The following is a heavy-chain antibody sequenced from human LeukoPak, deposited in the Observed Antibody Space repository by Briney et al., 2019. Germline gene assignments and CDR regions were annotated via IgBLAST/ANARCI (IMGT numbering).Heavy chain of an antibody. V-gene: IGHV3-30*18. D-gene: IGHD6-13*01. CDR1: GFTFSSYG. CDR2: ISYDGSNK. Sequence: GRSLRLSCAASGFTFSSYGMHWVRQAPGKGLEWVAVISYDGSNKYYADSVKGRFTISRDNSKNTLYLQMNSLRAEDTAVYYCAKVSRIAAAGTGYFQHWGQGTLVTVSS. J-gene: IGHJ1*01. CDR3: AKVSRIAAAGTGYFQH.